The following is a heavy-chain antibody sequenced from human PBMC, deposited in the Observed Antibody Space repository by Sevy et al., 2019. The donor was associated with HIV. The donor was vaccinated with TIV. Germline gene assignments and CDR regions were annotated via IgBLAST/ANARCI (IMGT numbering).Heavy chain of an antibody. CDR3: AREDIRVAGIGYYFHS. J-gene: IGHJ4*02. CDR1: GFSISGYG. D-gene: IGHD6-19*01. V-gene: IGHV3-33*01. CDR2: IWYDGTNK. Sequence: GGSLRLSCAASGFSISGYGMHWVRQAPGKGLERVAVIWYDGTNKEYADSVKGRFTISRDNSKNTLYLQMNSLRAEDTAVYYCAREDIRVAGIGYYFHSWGQRTLVTVSS.